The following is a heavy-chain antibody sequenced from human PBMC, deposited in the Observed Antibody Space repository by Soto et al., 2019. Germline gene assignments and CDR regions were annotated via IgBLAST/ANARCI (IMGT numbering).Heavy chain of an antibody. V-gene: IGHV1-69*12. D-gene: IGHD2-2*01. CDR3: ARTQDIVLVPAAMGWFDP. J-gene: IGHJ5*02. CDR1: GGTFSSYA. Sequence: QVQLVQSGAEVKKPGSSVKVSCKASGGTFSSYAISWERQAPGQGLEWMGGIIPIFGTANYAQKFQGRVTITADESTSTAYMELSSLRSEDTAVYYCARTQDIVLVPAAMGWFDPWGQGTLVTVSS. CDR2: IIPIFGTA.